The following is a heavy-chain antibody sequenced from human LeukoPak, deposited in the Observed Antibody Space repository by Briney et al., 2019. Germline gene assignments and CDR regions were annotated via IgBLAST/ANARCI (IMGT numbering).Heavy chain of an antibody. CDR3: ARGASGYSYGYGDAFDI. J-gene: IGHJ3*02. V-gene: IGHV4-39*07. Sequence: PSETLSLTCTVSGGSISSSSYYWGWIRQPPGKGLEWIGSIYYSGSTYYNPSLKSRVTISVDTSKNQFSLKLSSVTAADTAVYYCARGASGYSYGYGDAFDIWGQGTMVTVSS. CDR1: GGSISSSSYY. D-gene: IGHD5-18*01. CDR2: IYYSGST.